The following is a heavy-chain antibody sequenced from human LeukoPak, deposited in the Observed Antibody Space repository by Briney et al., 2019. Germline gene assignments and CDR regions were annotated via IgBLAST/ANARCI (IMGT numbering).Heavy chain of an antibody. CDR2: IYPRDGST. Sequence: ASVKVSCKASGYSFTSNYIRWVRQAPGQGLEWMGMIYPRDGSTSYAQKFQGRVTVTRDTSTSTVHMELSGLRSEDTAVYYCARDQEAFDYWGQGTLVTVSS. J-gene: IGHJ4*02. CDR1: GYSFTSNY. CDR3: ARDQEAFDY. V-gene: IGHV1-46*01.